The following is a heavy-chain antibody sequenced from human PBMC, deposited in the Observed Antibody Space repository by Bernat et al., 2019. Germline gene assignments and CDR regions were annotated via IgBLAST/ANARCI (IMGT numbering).Heavy chain of an antibody. D-gene: IGHD2-15*01. CDR2: IYYSGST. V-gene: IGHV4-39*01. J-gene: IGHJ3*02. CDR3: ASIREGYCSGGSCLGDAFDI. CDR1: GGSISSSSYY. Sequence: QLQLQESGPGLVKPSETLSLTCTVSGGSISSSSYYWGWIRQPPGKGLEWIGSIYYSGSTYYNPSLKSRVTISVDTSKNQFSLKLSSVTAADTAVYYCASIREGYCSGGSCLGDAFDIWGQGTMVTVSS.